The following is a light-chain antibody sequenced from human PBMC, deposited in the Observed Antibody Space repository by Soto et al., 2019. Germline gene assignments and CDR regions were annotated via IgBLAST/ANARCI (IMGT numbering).Light chain of an antibody. CDR1: QCFRSN. CDR2: GAS. J-gene: IGKJ1*01. Sequence: EIVMTQSPATLSVSPGERATLPCRPSQCFRSNLAWYQQKPGQAPRLLIYGASTRATGIPARFSGSGSGTEFTLTISSLQSEDFAVYYCQQYNNWPPWTFGQGTKVEIK. V-gene: IGKV3-15*01. CDR3: QQYNNWPPWT.